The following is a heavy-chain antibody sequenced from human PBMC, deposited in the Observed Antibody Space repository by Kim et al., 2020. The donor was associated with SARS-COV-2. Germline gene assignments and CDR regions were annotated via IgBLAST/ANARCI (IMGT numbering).Heavy chain of an antibody. CDR3: ARVFSDRSPFDH. V-gene: IGHV3-48*04. D-gene: IGHD3-3*01. J-gene: IGHJ4*02. CDR2: ISSSSSTI. Sequence: GGSLRLSCAASGFTFSSYSMNWVRQAPGKGLEWISYISSSSSTIHYADSVKGRFTISRDNAKNSLYLQMSSLRAEDTAIYYCARVFSDRSPFDHWGQGTLVTVSS. CDR1: GFTFSSYS.